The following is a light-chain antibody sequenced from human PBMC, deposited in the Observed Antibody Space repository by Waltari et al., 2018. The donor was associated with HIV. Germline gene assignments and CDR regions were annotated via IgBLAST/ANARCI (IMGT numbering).Light chain of an antibody. CDR2: EVS. CDR1: SSDVGGYNL. CDR3: CAYAGSTTYVI. V-gene: IGLV2-23*02. J-gene: IGLJ2*01. Sequence: QSALTQPASVSGSPGQSITISCTGTSSDVGGYNLVSWYQQHPGKAPKLMIYEVSKRPSGVSKRFSGSKSRNTASLTISGLQAEDEADYYCCAYAGSTTYVIFGGGTKLTVL.